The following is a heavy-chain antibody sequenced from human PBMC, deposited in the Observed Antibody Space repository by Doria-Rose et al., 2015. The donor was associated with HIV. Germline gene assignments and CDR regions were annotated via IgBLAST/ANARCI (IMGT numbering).Heavy chain of an antibody. V-gene: IGHV4-34*01. J-gene: IGHJ6*02. Sequence: QVQLQESGAGLVKPSETLSLTCAVFGGSFSGYYWSWIRQPPGKGLEWIGEINHSGSTNYKTYIKSRVTISLDTSKNLFSLKLSSVTAADTAVYYCARGLLRGGWNDVDYYYGMDVWGQGTTVTVSS. CDR2: INHSGST. CDR1: GGSFSGYY. D-gene: IGHD1-1*01. CDR3: ARGLLRGGWNDVDYYYGMDV.